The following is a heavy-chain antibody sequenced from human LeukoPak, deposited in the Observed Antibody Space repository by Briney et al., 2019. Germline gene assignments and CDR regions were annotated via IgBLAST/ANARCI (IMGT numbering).Heavy chain of an antibody. V-gene: IGHV3-21*01. CDR1: GFTFSSYS. Sequence: PGGSLRLSCAASGFTFSSYSMNWVRQAPGKGLEWVSSISSSTNYIYYADLVKGRFTISRDNAKNSLYLQMNSLRAEDTAVYYCARGFGGSSSGSSDYWGQGTLVTVSS. CDR2: ISSSTNYI. D-gene: IGHD3-10*01. J-gene: IGHJ4*02. CDR3: ARGFGGSSSGSSDY.